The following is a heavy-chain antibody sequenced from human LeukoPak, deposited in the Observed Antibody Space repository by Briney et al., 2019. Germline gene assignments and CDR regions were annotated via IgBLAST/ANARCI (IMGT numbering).Heavy chain of an antibody. J-gene: IGHJ4*02. D-gene: IGHD6-19*01. Sequence: PSETLSLTCTVSGGSISSYYWSWIRQPPGKGLEGIGYIYYSGSTNYNPSLKSRVTISVDTSKNQFSLKLSSVTAADTAVYYCARVSGSSSGYFDYWGQGTLVTVSS. CDR1: GGSISSYY. CDR2: IYYSGST. V-gene: IGHV4-59*01. CDR3: ARVSGSSSGYFDY.